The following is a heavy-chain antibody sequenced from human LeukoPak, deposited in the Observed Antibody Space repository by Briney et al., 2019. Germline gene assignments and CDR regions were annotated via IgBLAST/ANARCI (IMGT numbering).Heavy chain of an antibody. V-gene: IGHV1-46*01. CDR2: INPSGGST. CDR3: ARDNAEGFCSGGTCYGDAFDL. J-gene: IGHJ3*01. Sequence: VASVKVSCKASGYTFTNYYMHWVRQAPGQGLEWMGIINPSGGSTSYAQKFQGRVTMTRDTPISTAYMELSSLASDDTAVYYCARDNAEGFCSGGTCYGDAFDLWGQGTMITVSS. D-gene: IGHD2-15*01. CDR1: GYTFTNYY.